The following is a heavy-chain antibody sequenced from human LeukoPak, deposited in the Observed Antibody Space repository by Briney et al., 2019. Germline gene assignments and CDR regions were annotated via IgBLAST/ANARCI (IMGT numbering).Heavy chain of an antibody. D-gene: IGHD3-10*01. J-gene: IGHJ4*02. V-gene: IGHV4-61*08. CDR1: GGSISSGDYY. Sequence: KASQTLSLTCTVSGGSISSGDYYWSWIRQPPGKGLEWIGYIYYSGSTNYNPSLRGRVTISVDTSKNQFSLKLSSVTAADTAVYYCARGYYGSGSFFDYWGQGTLVTVSS. CDR2: IYYSGST. CDR3: ARGYYGSGSFFDY.